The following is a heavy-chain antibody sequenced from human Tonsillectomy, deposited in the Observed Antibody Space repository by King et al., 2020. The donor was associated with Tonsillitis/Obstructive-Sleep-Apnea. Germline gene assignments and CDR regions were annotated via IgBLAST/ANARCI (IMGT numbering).Heavy chain of an antibody. V-gene: IGHV4-59*01. D-gene: IGHD2-2*01. CDR1: GGSISSYY. J-gene: IGHJ4*02. CDR3: ARAWNRSSTSKRLFDY. CDR2: IYYSGST. Sequence: VQLQESGPGLVKPSETLSLTCTVSGGSISSYYWSWIRQPPGKGLEWIGYIYYSGSTNYNPSLKSRVTISVDTSKNQFSLKLSSVTAADTAVYYCARAWNRSSTSKRLFDYWGQGTLVTVSS.